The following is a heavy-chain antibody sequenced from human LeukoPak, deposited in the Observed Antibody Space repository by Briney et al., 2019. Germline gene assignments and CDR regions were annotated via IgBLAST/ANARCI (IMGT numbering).Heavy chain of an antibody. D-gene: IGHD3-3*01. CDR1: GYIFTAYY. J-gene: IGHJ4*02. Sequence: GASVTLSCKASGYIFTAYYMHWVRQAPGQGPEWMGWINPHSGGPNYAQKFQGRVNMTRDTSINTDYMEMRRLRSDDTAMYYCARGAIFGAAMVDNWGQGTLVTVSS. CDR2: INPHSGGP. CDR3: ARGAIFGAAMVDN. V-gene: IGHV1-2*02.